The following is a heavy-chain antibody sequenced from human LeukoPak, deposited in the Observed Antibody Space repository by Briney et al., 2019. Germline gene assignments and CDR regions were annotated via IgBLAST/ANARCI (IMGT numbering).Heavy chain of an antibody. Sequence: SETLSLTCAVYGGSFSGYYWSWIRQPPGKGLEWIGEINHSGSTNYNPSLKSRVTISVDTSKNQFSLKLSSVTAADTAVYYCARRRPGSSGYYVFDYWSQGTLVTVSS. CDR1: GGSFSGYY. CDR3: ARRRPGSSGYYVFDY. J-gene: IGHJ4*02. D-gene: IGHD3-22*01. CDR2: INHSGST. V-gene: IGHV4-34*01.